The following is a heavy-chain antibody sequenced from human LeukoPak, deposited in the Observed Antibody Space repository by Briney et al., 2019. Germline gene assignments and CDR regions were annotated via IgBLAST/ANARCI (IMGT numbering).Heavy chain of an antibody. CDR1: GFIFSNYE. J-gene: IGHJ4*02. Sequence: GGSLRLSCVASGFIFSNYEMNWVRQTPGRGLEWVSYISDHGKSRNYVDSVKGRFTISRDNAKNSLYLQMNSLRVEDTAIYFCARARIAAPLLDYWGQGTLATVSS. CDR3: ARARIAAPLLDY. V-gene: IGHV3-48*03. CDR2: ISDHGKSR. D-gene: IGHD6-13*01.